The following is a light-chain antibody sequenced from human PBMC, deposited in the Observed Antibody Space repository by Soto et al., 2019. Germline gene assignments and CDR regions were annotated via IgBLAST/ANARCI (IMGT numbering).Light chain of an antibody. J-gene: IGLJ1*01. CDR2: EVS. CDR1: SSDVGGYNY. V-gene: IGLV2-14*01. Sequence: QSALTQPASVSGSPGQSITIYCTGTSSDVGGYNYVSWYQQHPGKAPKLIIYEVSNRPSGVSNRFSGSKSGNTASLTISGLQAEDEADYYCNSYTSKSTGVFGTVTKLTVL. CDR3: NSYTSKSTGV.